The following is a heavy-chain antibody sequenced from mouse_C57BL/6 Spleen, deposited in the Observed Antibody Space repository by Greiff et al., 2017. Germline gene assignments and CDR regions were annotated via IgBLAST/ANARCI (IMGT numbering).Heavy chain of an antibody. D-gene: IGHD4-1*02. CDR1: GFTFSDYG. CDR3: ANWDFAY. Sequence: EVKLVESGGGLVKPGGSLKLSCAASGFTFSDYGMHWVRQAPEKGLEWVAYISSGSSTIYYADKVKGRFTISRDNAKNTLFLQMTSLRSEDTAMYYCANWDFAYWGQGTLVTVSA. V-gene: IGHV5-17*01. CDR2: ISSGSSTI. J-gene: IGHJ3*01.